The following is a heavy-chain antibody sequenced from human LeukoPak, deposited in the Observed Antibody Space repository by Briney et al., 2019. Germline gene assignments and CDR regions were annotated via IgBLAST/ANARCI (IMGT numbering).Heavy chain of an antibody. CDR2: IYPGDSDT. Sequence: GGSLKISCKGSGYGFTSYWIGWVRQLPGKGLEWMGIIYPGDSDTRYSPSFQGQVTISADKSISTAYLQWSSLKASDTAMYYCARTRLNNWFDPWGQGPWSPSPQ. J-gene: IGHJ5*02. D-gene: IGHD4/OR15-4a*01. CDR1: GYGFTSYW. V-gene: IGHV5-51*01. CDR3: ARTRLNNWFDP.